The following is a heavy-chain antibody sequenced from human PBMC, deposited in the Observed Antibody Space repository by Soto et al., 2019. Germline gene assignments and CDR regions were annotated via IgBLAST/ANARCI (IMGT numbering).Heavy chain of an antibody. D-gene: IGHD2-15*01. J-gene: IGHJ4*02. CDR1: GYTFTSYD. V-gene: IGHV1-8*01. CDR2: MNPNSGNT. CDR3: ARVLPDCSGGSCYDYVDY. Sequence: ASVKVSCKASGYTFTSYDINWVRQATGQGLEWMGWMNPNSGNTGYAQKFQGRVTMTRNTSISTAYMELSSLRSEDTAVYYCARVLPDCSGGSCYDYVDYWGQGTLVTISS.